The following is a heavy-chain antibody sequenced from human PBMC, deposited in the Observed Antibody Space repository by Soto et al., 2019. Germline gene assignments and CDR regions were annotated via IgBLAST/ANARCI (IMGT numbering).Heavy chain of an antibody. CDR2: IKSKTDGGTT. D-gene: IGHD6-6*01. CDR3: TTVVQLPLHYYYMDV. CDR1: GFTFSNAW. J-gene: IGHJ6*03. V-gene: IGHV3-15*01. Sequence: GGSLRLSCAASGFTFSNAWMSWVRQAPGKGLEWVGRIKSKTDGGTTDYAAPVKGRFTISRDDSKNTLYLQMNSLKTEDTAVYYCTTVVQLPLHYYYMDVWGKGTTVTVSS.